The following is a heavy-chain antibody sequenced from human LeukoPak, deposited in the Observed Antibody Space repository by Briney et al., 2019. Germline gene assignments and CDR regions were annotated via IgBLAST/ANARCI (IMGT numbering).Heavy chain of an antibody. CDR1: AYTFTSYG. D-gene: IGHD4-23*01. CDR3: ARLAYGGQNFDY. J-gene: IGHJ4*02. Sequence: ASVKVSSKASAYTFTSYGISWVRQAPGQGLEWMGWISAYNGNTNYAQKLQGRVTMTTDASTSTAYLELRSLRSDDTAVYYCARLAYGGQNFDYWGQGTLVTVSS. CDR2: ISAYNGNT. V-gene: IGHV1-18*01.